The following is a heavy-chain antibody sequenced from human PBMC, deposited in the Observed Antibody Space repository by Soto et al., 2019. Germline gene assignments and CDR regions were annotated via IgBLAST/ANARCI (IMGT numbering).Heavy chain of an antibody. CDR2: ISSSSSYI. Sequence: EVQLVESGGGLVKPGGSLRLSCAASGFTFSSYSMNWVRQAPGKGLEWVSSISSSSSYIYYADSVKGRFTISRDNAKNSLYLQMNSLRAEDRAVYYCASEDTAMGWVSMDYWGQGTLVTVSS. J-gene: IGHJ4*02. D-gene: IGHD5-18*01. CDR1: GFTFSSYS. V-gene: IGHV3-21*01. CDR3: ASEDTAMGWVSMDY.